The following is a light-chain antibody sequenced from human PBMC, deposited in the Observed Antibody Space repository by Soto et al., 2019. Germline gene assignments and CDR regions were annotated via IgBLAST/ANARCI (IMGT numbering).Light chain of an antibody. CDR1: SSDVGGYDH. V-gene: IGLV2-14*03. CDR2: DVT. CDR3: SSYTNKDTLL. J-gene: IGLJ3*02. Sequence: QSLLTQPASVSGSPGQSITISCTGTSSDVGGYDHVSWYQQHPGKAPKLIIYDVTVRPSGISPRFSGSKSDNTASLAVSGLQPEDEADYYCSSYTNKDTLLFGGGTKVTVL.